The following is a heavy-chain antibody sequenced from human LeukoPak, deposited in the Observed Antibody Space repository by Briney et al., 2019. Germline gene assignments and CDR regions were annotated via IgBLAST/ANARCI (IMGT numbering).Heavy chain of an antibody. CDR3: ATSYYYDSSGYYENWFDP. D-gene: IGHD3-22*01. CDR1: GGSISSGSYY. CDR2: IYTSGST. Sequence: SETLSLTXTVSGGSISSGSYYWSWIRQPAGKGLEWIGRIYTSGSTNYNPSLKSRVTTSVDTSKNQFSLKLSSVTAADTAVYYCATSYYYDSSGYYENWFDPWGQGTLVTVSS. V-gene: IGHV4-61*02. J-gene: IGHJ5*02.